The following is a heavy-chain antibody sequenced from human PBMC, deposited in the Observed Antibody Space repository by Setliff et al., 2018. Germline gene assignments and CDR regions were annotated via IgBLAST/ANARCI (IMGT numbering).Heavy chain of an antibody. D-gene: IGHD5-18*01. CDR3: ARVPRLTDTRNAFDI. J-gene: IGHJ3*02. V-gene: IGHV4-31*03. Sequence: PSETLSLTCTVSGGSISSGGYYWSWIRQYPGKGLEWIGYIYYSGNTYYNPSLKCRVTISVDTSKNQFSLKLSSVTAADTAVYYCARVPRLTDTRNAFDIWGQGTMVTVSS. CDR1: GGSISSGGYY. CDR2: IYYSGNT.